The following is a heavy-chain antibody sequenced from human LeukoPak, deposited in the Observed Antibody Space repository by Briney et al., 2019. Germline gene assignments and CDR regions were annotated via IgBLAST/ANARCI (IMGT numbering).Heavy chain of an antibody. J-gene: IGHJ4*02. CDR2: IYYSGST. V-gene: IGHV4-61*01. CDR3: ASSSGWYYFGY. CDR1: GGSVSSGSYY. D-gene: IGHD6-19*01. Sequence: PSETLSLTCTVSGGSVSSGSYYWSWIRQPPGEGLEWIGYIYYSGSTNYNPSLKSRVTISVDTSKNQFSLKLSSVTAADTAVYYCASSSGWYYFGYWGQGILVTVSS.